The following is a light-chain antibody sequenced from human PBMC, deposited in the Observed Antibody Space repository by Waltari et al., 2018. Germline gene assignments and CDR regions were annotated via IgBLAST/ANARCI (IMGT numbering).Light chain of an antibody. V-gene: IGKV3-20*01. Sequence: EIVLTQSPGTLSLSPGERATISCRASQSVTNSCLGWYQQKPGQAPRLLIYGMSSRATGISDMFSGSGSGTDFTLTISRLEPEDFAVYYCQQYDSSPPTFGGGTKVEIK. CDR3: QQYDSSPPT. CDR2: GMS. CDR1: QSVTNSC. J-gene: IGKJ4*01.